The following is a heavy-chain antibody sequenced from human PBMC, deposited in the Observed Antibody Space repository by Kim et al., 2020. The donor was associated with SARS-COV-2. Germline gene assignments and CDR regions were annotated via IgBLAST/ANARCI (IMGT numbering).Heavy chain of an antibody. J-gene: IGHJ1*01. V-gene: IGHV4-39*01. CDR1: GDSISSSSYY. CDR3: ARRAVSGTSFQH. Sequence: SETLSLTCTISGDSISSSSYYWGWIRQPPGKGLEWIGSIYYGGITYYNPSLKSRVTISVDTSKNQFSLNVTSVTASDTAVYYCARRAVSGTSFQHWGQGTPVTVSS. CDR2: IYYGGIT. D-gene: IGHD1-26*01.